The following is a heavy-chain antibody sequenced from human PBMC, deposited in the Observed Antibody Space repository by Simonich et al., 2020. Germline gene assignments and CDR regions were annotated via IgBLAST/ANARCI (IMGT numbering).Heavy chain of an antibody. CDR3: ARHAGFAFDI. CDR1: GGSISSRDNS. V-gene: IGHV4-39*01. Sequence: LQLQELGPGLVKPSETLSLTCTVSGGSISSRDNSVGWLRQPPGKGQDGIWSIYDSGSTYYNPTLNGRVTISLDKSKNNVSRKLSSVTAADTAVYYCARHAGFAFDIWGQGTMVTVSS. J-gene: IGHJ3*02. D-gene: IGHD6-13*01. CDR2: IYDSGST.